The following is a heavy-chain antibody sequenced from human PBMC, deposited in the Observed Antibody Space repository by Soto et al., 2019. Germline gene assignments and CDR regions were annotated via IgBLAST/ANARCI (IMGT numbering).Heavy chain of an antibody. CDR3: AKDLAILDNFAIRPRGVGDAFDI. V-gene: IGHV3-23*01. CDR1: GFTFSSYA. Sequence: GGSLRLSCAASGFTFSSYAMSWVRQAPGKGLEWVSAISGSGGSTYYADSVKGRFTISRDNSKNTLYLQMNSLRAEDTAVYYCAKDLAILDNFAIRPRGVGDAFDIWGQGTMVTVSS. J-gene: IGHJ3*02. D-gene: IGHD3-10*01. CDR2: ISGSGGST.